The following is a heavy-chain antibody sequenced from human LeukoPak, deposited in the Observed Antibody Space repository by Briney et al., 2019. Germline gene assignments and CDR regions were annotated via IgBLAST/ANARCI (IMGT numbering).Heavy chain of an antibody. J-gene: IGHJ6*03. V-gene: IGHV3-48*01. CDR1: RFIFSTYS. Sequence: GGSLRLSCAVSRFIFSTYSMNWVRQAPGRGLEWVSYISRSSDIIYYADSVKGRFTISRDNGKKSLYLQMNSLRAEDTAVYYCARDGDYSHMDVWGKGTTVTVSS. CDR3: ARDGDYSHMDV. CDR2: ISRSSDII. D-gene: IGHD2-15*01.